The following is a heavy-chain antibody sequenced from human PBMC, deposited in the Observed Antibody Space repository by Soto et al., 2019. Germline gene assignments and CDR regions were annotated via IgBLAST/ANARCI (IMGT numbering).Heavy chain of an antibody. V-gene: IGHV1-69*01. CDR1: GGTFSSYA. CDR2: IIPIFGTA. CDR3: ASRPGRGSYGGSYFDY. D-gene: IGHD5-18*01. J-gene: IGHJ4*02. Sequence: QVQLVQSGAEVKKPGSSVKVSCKASGGTFSSYAISWVRQAPGQGLEWMGGIIPIFGTANYAQKFQGRVTITADEYTSTAYMELSSLRSEDTAVYYCASRPGRGSYGGSYFDYWGQGTLVTVSS.